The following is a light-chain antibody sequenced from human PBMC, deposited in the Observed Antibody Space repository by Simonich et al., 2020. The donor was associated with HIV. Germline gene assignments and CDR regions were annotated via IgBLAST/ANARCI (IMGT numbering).Light chain of an antibody. V-gene: IGKV1-39*01. CDR2: AAS. Sequence: DIQMTQSPSSLSASVGDRFTITCRASQSITNYLNWFQQKPGKAPRLLIYAASSLQSVVPSRFSGSGSGTDFTRSISSLQPEDFATYYCQQSYNTLLTFGGGTKVEIK. CDR1: QSITNY. J-gene: IGKJ4*01. CDR3: QQSYNTLLT.